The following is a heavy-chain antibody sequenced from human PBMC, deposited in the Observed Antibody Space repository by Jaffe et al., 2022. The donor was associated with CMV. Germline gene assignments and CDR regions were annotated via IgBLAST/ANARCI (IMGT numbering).Heavy chain of an antibody. J-gene: IGHJ6*02. CDR1: GFTFSSYA. V-gene: IGHV3-23*01. CDR2: ISGSGGST. Sequence: EVQLLESGGGLVQPGGSLRLSCAASGFTFSSYAMSWVRQAPGKGLEWVSAISGSGGSTYYADSVKGRFTISRDNSKNTLYLQMNSLRAEDTAVYYCAKIYKFSAAGYYYYGMDVWGQGTTVTVSS. CDR3: AKIYKFSAAGYYYYGMDV. D-gene: IGHD1-20*01.